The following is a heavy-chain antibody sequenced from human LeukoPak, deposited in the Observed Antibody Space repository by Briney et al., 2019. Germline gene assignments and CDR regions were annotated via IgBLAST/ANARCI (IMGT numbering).Heavy chain of an antibody. V-gene: IGHV3-30-3*01. D-gene: IGHD4-23*01. CDR2: MSYDGSNK. Sequence: GGSLRLSCAASAFTVTSYPMHWVRQAPGKGLEWVAVMSYDGSNKLYPDSVKGRFTISRDNSKNTLYLQMNSLRAEDTAVYYCAKDRQDYGGNSDFDYWGQGTLVTVSS. J-gene: IGHJ4*02. CDR3: AKDRQDYGGNSDFDY. CDR1: AFTVTSYP.